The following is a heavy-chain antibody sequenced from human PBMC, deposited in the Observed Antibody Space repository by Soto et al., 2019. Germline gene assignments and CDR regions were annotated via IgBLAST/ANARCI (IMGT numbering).Heavy chain of an antibody. CDR2: ISYDGDNK. CDR1: GFTFSGYA. J-gene: IGHJ4*02. D-gene: IGHD3-22*01. V-gene: IGHV3-30-3*01. CDR3: ARGRGPVVTFYFDY. Sequence: QVQLVESGGGVVQPGRSLRLSCAASGFTFSGYAMHWVRQAPGRGLEWVAVISYDGDNKCYADSVEGQFTISRDNSKNTLYLQMNSLRSEDTAVYYCARGRGPVVTFYFDYWGQGTLVTVSS.